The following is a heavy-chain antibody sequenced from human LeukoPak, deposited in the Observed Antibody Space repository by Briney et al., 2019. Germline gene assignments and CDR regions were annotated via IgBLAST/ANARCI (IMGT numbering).Heavy chain of an antibody. CDR2: INPSGGST. V-gene: IGHV1-46*01. Sequence: ASVTVSCTASGYSLTTYYMHWVRQAPGQGLEWMGIINPSGGSTSYAQKFQGRVTMTRDTSTSTVYVELSSLRSEDTAVYYCARDPQRSRDDAFDIWGQGTMVTVSS. D-gene: IGHD3-10*01. CDR1: GYSLTTYY. CDR3: ARDPQRSRDDAFDI. J-gene: IGHJ3*02.